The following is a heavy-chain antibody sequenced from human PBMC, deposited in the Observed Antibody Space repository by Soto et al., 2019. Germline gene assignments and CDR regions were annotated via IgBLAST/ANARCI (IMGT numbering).Heavy chain of an antibody. CDR2: ISGSGGST. D-gene: IGHD4-17*01. J-gene: IGHJ6*02. CDR1: GFTFSSYA. CDR3: AKAEGHYDYGDYYYYYGMDV. Sequence: PGGSLRLSCAASGFTFSSYAMSWVRQAPGKGLEWVSAISGSGGSTYYADSVKGRFTISRDNSKNTLYLQMNSLRAEDTAVYYCAKAEGHYDYGDYYYYYGMDVWGQGTTVTVSS. V-gene: IGHV3-23*01.